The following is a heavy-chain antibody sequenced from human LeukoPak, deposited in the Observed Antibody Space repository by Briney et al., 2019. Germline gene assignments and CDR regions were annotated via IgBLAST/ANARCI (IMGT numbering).Heavy chain of an antibody. CDR1: GFTFSNYA. CDR2: ISGSGGNT. D-gene: IGHD3-16*02. V-gene: IGHV3-23*01. Sequence: GGSLRLSCTASGFTFSNYAMSWVRQAPGKGLEWVSAISGSGGNTYYADSVKGRFTISRDTSKNTLYLQMNSLRADDTAVYYCGPSLGEFSQSSLFDYWGQGTLVTVSS. J-gene: IGHJ4*02. CDR3: GPSLGEFSQSSLFDY.